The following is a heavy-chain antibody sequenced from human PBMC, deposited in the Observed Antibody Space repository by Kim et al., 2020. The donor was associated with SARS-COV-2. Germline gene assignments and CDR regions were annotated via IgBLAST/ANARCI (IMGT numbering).Heavy chain of an antibody. CDR2: IYTSGST. D-gene: IGHD3-3*01. CDR3: AREVEWLLFDAFDI. J-gene: IGHJ3*02. V-gene: IGHV4-4*07. Sequence: SETLSLTCTVSGGSISSYYWSWIRQPAGKGLEWIGRIYTSGSTNYNPSLKSRVTMSLDTSKNQFSLKLSSVTAADTAVYYCAREVEWLLFDAFDIWGQGTMVTVSS. CDR1: GGSISSYY.